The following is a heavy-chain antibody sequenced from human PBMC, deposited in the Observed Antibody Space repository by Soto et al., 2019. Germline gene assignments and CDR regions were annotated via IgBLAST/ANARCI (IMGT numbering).Heavy chain of an antibody. CDR2: ISAYNGNT. V-gene: IGHV1-18*04. Sequence: ASVKVSCKASGYTFTSYGISWVRQAPGQGLEWMGWISAYNGNTNYAQKLQGRVTMTTDTSTSTAYMGLRSLRSDDTAVYYCARGYCSSTSCYGFDPWGQGTLVTVSS. J-gene: IGHJ5*02. D-gene: IGHD2-2*01. CDR1: GYTFTSYG. CDR3: ARGYCSSTSCYGFDP.